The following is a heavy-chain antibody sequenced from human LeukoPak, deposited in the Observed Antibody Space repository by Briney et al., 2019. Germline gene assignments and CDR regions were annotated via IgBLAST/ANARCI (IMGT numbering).Heavy chain of an antibody. J-gene: IGHJ3*01. V-gene: IGHV3-23*01. CDR1: GFTFSNYA. CDR3: ARDPNGDYIGAFEF. D-gene: IGHD4-17*01. CDR2: ITSGGAP. Sequence: GRSLRLSCAASGFTFSNYAVMWVRQAPGHGLEWVSAITSGGAPRYADSVKGRFTISRDNSKNTLYLQMNSLRVEDTAQYFCARDPNGDYIGAFEFWGQGTGVTVSS.